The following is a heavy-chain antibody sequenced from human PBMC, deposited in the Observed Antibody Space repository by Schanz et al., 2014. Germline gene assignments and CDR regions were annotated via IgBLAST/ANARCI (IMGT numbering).Heavy chain of an antibody. CDR2: IIPVLAIA. Sequence: QVQLIQSGAEVKKPGASVKVSCTASGYTFTSYDINWVRQAPGQGLEWMGRIIPVLAIADYAQKFQGRVTITADKATSTASMELSSLRSEDTAVYYCARLGTGMAVAGSVIDSYYYYMDVWGEGTTVTVSS. J-gene: IGHJ6*03. CDR1: GYTFTSYD. D-gene: IGHD6-19*01. V-gene: IGHV1-69*09. CDR3: ARLGTGMAVAGSVIDSYYYYMDV.